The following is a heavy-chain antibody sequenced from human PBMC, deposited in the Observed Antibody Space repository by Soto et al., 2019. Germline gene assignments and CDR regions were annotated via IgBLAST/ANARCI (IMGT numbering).Heavy chain of an antibody. Sequence: QVQLVESGGGVVQPGRSLRLSCAASGFTFSSYGMHWVRQAPGRGLEWVAVISYDGSNKYYADSVKGRFTISRDNSKNTLCLQMNSLRVEDTAVYYCAKEDMVRGVIISYYYYGMDVWGQGTTVTVSS. CDR2: ISYDGSNK. V-gene: IGHV3-30*18. CDR3: AKEDMVRGVIISYYYYGMDV. CDR1: GFTFSSYG. D-gene: IGHD3-10*01. J-gene: IGHJ6*02.